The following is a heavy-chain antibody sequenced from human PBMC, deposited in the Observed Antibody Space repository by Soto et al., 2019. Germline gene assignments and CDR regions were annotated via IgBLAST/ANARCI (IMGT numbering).Heavy chain of an antibody. D-gene: IGHD3-9*01. J-gene: IGHJ4*02. CDR2: INHSGST. Sequence: PSETLSLTCAVYGGSFSGYYWSWIRQPPEKGLEWIGEINHSGSTNYNPSLKSRVTISVDTSKNQFSLKLSSVTAADTAVYYCARTVRYFGWLSLDYWGQGTLVTVSS. CDR3: ARTVRYFGWLSLDY. CDR1: GGSFSGYY. V-gene: IGHV4-34*01.